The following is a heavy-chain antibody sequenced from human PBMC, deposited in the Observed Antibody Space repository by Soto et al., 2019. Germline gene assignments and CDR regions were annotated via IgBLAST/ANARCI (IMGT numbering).Heavy chain of an antibody. J-gene: IGHJ4*02. CDR2: ISGSGGST. V-gene: IGHV3-23*01. CDR1: GFTFSSYA. CDR3: ARLDCSGGSCYPYYFEH. Sequence: GGSLRLSCAASGFTFSSYAMSWVRQAPGKGLEWVSAISGSGGSTYYADSVKGRFTISRDNSKNTLYLQMNSLRAEDTAVYYCARLDCSGGSCYPYYFEHWGQGALVTVSS. D-gene: IGHD2-15*01.